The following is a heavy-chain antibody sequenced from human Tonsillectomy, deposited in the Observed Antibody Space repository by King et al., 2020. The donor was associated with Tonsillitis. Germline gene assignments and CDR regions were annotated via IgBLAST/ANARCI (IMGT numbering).Heavy chain of an antibody. CDR2: ITNDGSNK. CDR1: GFTFSSYD. J-gene: IGHJ4*02. V-gene: IGHV3-30*18. D-gene: IGHD3-16*01. Sequence: VQLVESGGGVVQPGRSLRLSCAASGFTFSSYDMHWVRQAPGKGLEWVAVITNDGSNKYYVDAVKGRITISRDNSKNTLYLQMNSLRAEDTAVYYYAKDGLGEYYFDYWGQGTLVTVSS. CDR3: AKDGLGEYYFDY.